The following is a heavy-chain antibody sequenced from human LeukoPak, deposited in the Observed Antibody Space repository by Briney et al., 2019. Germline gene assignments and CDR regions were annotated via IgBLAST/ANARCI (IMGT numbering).Heavy chain of an antibody. V-gene: IGHV1-69*04. D-gene: IGHD6-13*01. CDR1: GGTFSSYA. J-gene: IGHJ4*02. CDR2: IIPILGIA. CDR3: ARKEAAAGTLGYFDY. Sequence: GASVKVSCKASGGTFSSYAISWVRQAPGQGLEWMGRIIPILGIANYAQKFQGRVTITADKSTSTAYMELSSLRSEDTAVYYCARKEAAAGTLGYFDYWGQGTLVTVSS.